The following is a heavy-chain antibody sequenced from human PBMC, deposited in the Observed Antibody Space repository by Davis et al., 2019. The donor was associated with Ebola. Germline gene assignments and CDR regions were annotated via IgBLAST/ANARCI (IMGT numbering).Heavy chain of an antibody. CDR2: ISGSGGST. V-gene: IGHV3-23*01. CDR1: GFTFSSYS. CDR3: AKDRRDYGDYFDY. J-gene: IGHJ4*02. Sequence: GSLRLSCAASGFTFSSYSMNWVRQAPGKGLEWVSAISGSGGSTYYADSVKGRFTISRDNSKNTLYLQMNSLRAEDTAVYYCAKDRRDYGDYFDYWGQGSLVTVSS. D-gene: IGHD4-17*01.